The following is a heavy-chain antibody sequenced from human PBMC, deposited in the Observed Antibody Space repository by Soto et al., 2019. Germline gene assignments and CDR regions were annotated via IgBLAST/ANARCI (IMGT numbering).Heavy chain of an antibody. V-gene: IGHV4-39*02. D-gene: IGHD3-22*01. J-gene: IGHJ4*02. CDR3: AREIVEMATMTFDY. CDR1: GGSISSSSYY. Sequence: SETLSLTCTVSGGSISSSSYYWGWIRQPPGKGLEWIGSIYYSGSTYYNPSLKSRVTISVDTSKNQFSLKLSSVTAADTAVYYCAREIVEMATMTFDYWGQGTLVTVSS. CDR2: IYYSGST.